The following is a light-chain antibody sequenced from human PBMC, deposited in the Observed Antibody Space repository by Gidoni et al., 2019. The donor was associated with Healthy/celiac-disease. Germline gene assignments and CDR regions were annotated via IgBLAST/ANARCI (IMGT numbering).Light chain of an antibody. CDR3: QQLNSYPLLT. CDR1: QGISSY. CDR2: AAS. J-gene: IGKJ4*01. V-gene: IGKV1-9*01. Sequence: IQLTQSPSSLSASVGARVTITCRASQGISSYLAWYQHKPGKAPKLLIYAASTLQSGVPSRCSGSGSGTDFTLTISSLQPEDFATYYCQQLNSYPLLTFGGGTKVEIK.